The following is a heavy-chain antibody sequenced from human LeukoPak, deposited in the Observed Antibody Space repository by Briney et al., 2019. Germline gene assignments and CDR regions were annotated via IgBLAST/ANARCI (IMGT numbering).Heavy chain of an antibody. CDR2: ISGSGGST. Sequence: GGSLRLSCAASGFTFSSYAMSWVRQAPGKGLEWVSAISGSGGSTYYADSVKGRFTISRDNSKNTLYLQMNSLRAEDTAVYYCARVRGAVAVTYGMDVGGQGTTVTVSS. V-gene: IGHV3-23*01. CDR3: ARVRGAVAVTYGMDV. D-gene: IGHD6-19*01. CDR1: GFTFSSYA. J-gene: IGHJ6*02.